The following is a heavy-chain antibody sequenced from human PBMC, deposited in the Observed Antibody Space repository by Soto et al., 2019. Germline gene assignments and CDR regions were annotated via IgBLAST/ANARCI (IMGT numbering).Heavy chain of an antibody. CDR1: GFTFSSYS. CDR3: AKKVNSGPGSQYFDY. D-gene: IGHD3-10*01. Sequence: GGSLRLSCAASGFTFSSYSMSWVRQAPGKGPEWVSGFRTGGDDGTTYYADSVKGRFTISRDNSKNTLFLQMNSLRVEDTAIYXCAKKVNSGPGSQYFDYWGQGTLVTVSS. CDR2: FRTGGDDGTT. J-gene: IGHJ4*02. V-gene: IGHV3-23*01.